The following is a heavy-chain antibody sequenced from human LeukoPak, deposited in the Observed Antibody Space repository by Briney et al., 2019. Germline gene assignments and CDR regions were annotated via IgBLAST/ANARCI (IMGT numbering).Heavy chain of an antibody. CDR2: ISGSGGST. D-gene: IGHD1-26*01. Sequence: PGGSLRLSCAASGFTFSSYAMSWVRQAXXXXXEXXSAISGSGGSTYYADSVKGRFTISRDNSKNTLYLQMNSLRAEDTAVYYCAKDKGVGATHYYYYYGMDVWGQGTTVTVSS. V-gene: IGHV3-23*01. J-gene: IGHJ6*02. CDR3: AKDKGVGATHYYYYYGMDV. CDR1: GFTFSSYA.